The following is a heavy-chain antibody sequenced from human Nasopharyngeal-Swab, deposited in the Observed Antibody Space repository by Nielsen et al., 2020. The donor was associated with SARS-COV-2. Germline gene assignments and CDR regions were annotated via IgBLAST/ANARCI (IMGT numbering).Heavy chain of an antibody. V-gene: IGHV4-34*01. CDR3: ARGQERGYSYGYRGYYYYYMDV. CDR1: GGSFSGYY. J-gene: IGHJ6*03. CDR2: INHSGST. Sequence: SETLSLTCAVYGGSFSGYYWSWIRQPPGKGLEWIGEINHSGSTNYNPSLKSRVTISVDTSKNQFSLKLSSVTAADTAVYYCARGQERGYSYGYRGYYYYYMDVWGKGTTVTVSS. D-gene: IGHD5-18*01.